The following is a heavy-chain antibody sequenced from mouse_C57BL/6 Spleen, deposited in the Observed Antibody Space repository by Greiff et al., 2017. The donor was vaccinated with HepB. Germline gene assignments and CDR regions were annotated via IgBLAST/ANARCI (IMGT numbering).Heavy chain of an antibody. CDR2: IDPSDSYT. D-gene: IGHD1-1*02. V-gene: IGHV1-50*01. CDR3: ASCDHGGRGYFDG. Sequence: QVQLQQSGAELVQPGASVKLSCKASGYTFTSYCMQWVKQRPGQGLEWIGEIDPSDSYTNYNQKFKGKATLTVDTSSSTAYMQLSSRTSEDSAVYYYASCDHGGRGYFDGRGTGTTGTVSS. CDR1: GYTFTSYC. J-gene: IGHJ1*03.